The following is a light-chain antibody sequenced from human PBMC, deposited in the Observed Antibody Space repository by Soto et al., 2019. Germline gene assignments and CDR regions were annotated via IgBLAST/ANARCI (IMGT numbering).Light chain of an antibody. CDR3: QQYGRT. Sequence: EIVLTQSPGTLSLSPGESATLSCRASQSISTNYLAWYQQKPGQAPRLLLYAASNRFTGIPDRFSGSGSGTDFTLTISRLEPEDFALYHCQQYGRTFGQGTRLEIK. CDR1: QSISTNY. V-gene: IGKV3-20*01. J-gene: IGKJ5*01. CDR2: AAS.